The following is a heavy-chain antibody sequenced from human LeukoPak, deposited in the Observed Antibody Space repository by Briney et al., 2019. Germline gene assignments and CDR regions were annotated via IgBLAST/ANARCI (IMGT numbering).Heavy chain of an antibody. J-gene: IGHJ4*02. Sequence: GRSLRLSCAASGFTFSSYAMHWVRQAPGKGLEWVAVISYDGSNKYYADSVKGRFTISRDNSKNTLYLQMNSLRAEDTAVYYCARDSIRPYYYDSSGFFDYWGQGTLVTVSS. CDR3: ARDSIRPYYYDSSGFFDY. CDR2: ISYDGSNK. CDR1: GFTFSSYA. V-gene: IGHV3-30-3*01. D-gene: IGHD3-22*01.